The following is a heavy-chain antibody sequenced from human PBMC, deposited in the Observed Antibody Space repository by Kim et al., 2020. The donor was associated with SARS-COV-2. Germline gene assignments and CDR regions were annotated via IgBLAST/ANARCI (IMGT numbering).Heavy chain of an antibody. D-gene: IGHD3-9*01. V-gene: IGHV4-31*02. CDR3: AREGPGFDWTPYNWFDP. Sequence: LNSRVTISVDTSKNQFSLKLSAVTAADTAVYYCAREGPGFDWTPYNWFDPWGQGTLVTVSS. J-gene: IGHJ5*02.